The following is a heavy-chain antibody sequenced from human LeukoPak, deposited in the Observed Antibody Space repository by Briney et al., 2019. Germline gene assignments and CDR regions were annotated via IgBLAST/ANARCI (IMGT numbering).Heavy chain of an antibody. CDR1: GYTFTGYY. Sequence: ASVKVSCRASGYTFTGYYMHWMRQAPGQGLEWMGWINPSTGGTNYAQKFQGRVTMTRDTSITTAYMELTSLRSDDTAVYYCARGRKEVRLGGKGGPKIRGAKDYNWFDPWGQGTLVTVSS. J-gene: IGHJ5*02. CDR3: ARGRKEVRLGGKGGPKIRGAKDYNWFDP. CDR2: INPSTGGT. D-gene: IGHD3-10*01. V-gene: IGHV1-2*02.